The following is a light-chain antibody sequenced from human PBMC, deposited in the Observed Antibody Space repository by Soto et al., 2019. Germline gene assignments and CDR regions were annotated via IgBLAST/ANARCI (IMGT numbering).Light chain of an antibody. CDR2: TTN. Sequence: QSVLTQPHSASVTPGRRVTISCCGSSSNSGTSSVHGFQQLPGTAPKLLISTTNQRPSGVPERFSGSKSGASASPAISGHQSEDEADYYCAAWDDSLNGHGFGTGTKVTVL. CDR1: SSNSGTSS. V-gene: IGLV1-44*01. CDR3: AAWDDSLNGHG. J-gene: IGLJ1*01.